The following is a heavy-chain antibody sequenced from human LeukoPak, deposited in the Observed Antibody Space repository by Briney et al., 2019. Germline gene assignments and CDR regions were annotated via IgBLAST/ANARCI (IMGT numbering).Heavy chain of an antibody. D-gene: IGHD2-21*02. J-gene: IGHJ4*02. CDR2: IWYDGINE. V-gene: IGHV3-33*06. Sequence: PGGSLRLSCAASGFTFSNFAMHWVRQAPGKGLEWVAVIWYDGINEYYADSVKGRFTISRDNSKNTLYLQLNSLRAEDTAVYYCAKSGNSMVPATGHFDYWGQGTLVTVSS. CDR3: AKSGNSMVPATGHFDY. CDR1: GFTFSNFA.